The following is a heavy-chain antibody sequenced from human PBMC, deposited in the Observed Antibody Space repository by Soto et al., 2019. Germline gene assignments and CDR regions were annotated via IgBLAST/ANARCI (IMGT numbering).Heavy chain of an antibody. CDR3: AIVMIVVVVAATPVDALDI. CDR2: INPSGGST. V-gene: IGHV1-46*01. Sequence: ASVKVSCKASGYTFTSYYMHWVRQAPGQGLEWMGIINPSGGSTSYAQKFQGRVTMTRDTSTSTVYMELSSLRSEDTAVYYCAIVMIVVVVAATPVDALDIWGQGTMVTVSS. CDR1: GYTFTSYY. D-gene: IGHD2-15*01. J-gene: IGHJ3*02.